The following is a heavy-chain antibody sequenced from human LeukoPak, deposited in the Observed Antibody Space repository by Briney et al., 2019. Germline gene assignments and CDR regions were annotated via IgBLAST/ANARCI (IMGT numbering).Heavy chain of an antibody. V-gene: IGHV4-38-2*02. D-gene: IGHD3-10*01. CDR2: IYHSGST. Sequence: SETLSLTCSVSGYSVSSGYYWGWIRQPPGKGLEWIGSIYHSGSTYYNPSLKSRVTVSVDTSKNQFSLKLSSVTAADTAVYYCARKIWGSGFYYMDVWGKGTTVTISS. CDR3: ARKIWGSGFYYMDV. CDR1: GYSVSSGYY. J-gene: IGHJ6*03.